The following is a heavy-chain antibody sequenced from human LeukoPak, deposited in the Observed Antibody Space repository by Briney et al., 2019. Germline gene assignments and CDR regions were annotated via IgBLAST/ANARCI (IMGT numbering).Heavy chain of an antibody. J-gene: IGHJ6*03. CDR2: IYYSGST. CDR3: ARVFDSGSQAYFYYMDV. CDR1: GGSISSYY. Sequence: SETLSLTCTVSGGSISSYYWSWIRQPPGKGLEWIGYIYYSGSTNYNPSLKSRVTISVDTSKNQFSLKVSSVTAADTAVYYCARVFDSGSQAYFYYMDVWGKGTTVTISS. V-gene: IGHV4-59*01. D-gene: IGHD3-10*01.